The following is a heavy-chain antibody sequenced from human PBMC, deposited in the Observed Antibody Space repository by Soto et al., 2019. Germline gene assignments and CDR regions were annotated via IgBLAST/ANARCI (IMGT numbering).Heavy chain of an antibody. CDR3: AKGAGREGYNTA. V-gene: IGHV4-59*01. CDR1: GDSISSSY. J-gene: IGHJ4*02. CDR2: IFYTGIT. D-gene: IGHD5-12*01. Sequence: QVQLQQSGPGLMKPSETLSLTCTVSGDSISSSYWSWFRQPPGKGLEYIGYIFYTGITNYNPSLKSRVTISMDTSKNQFSLNLNSVTAADTAVYYCAKGAGREGYNTARGQGTLVTVSA.